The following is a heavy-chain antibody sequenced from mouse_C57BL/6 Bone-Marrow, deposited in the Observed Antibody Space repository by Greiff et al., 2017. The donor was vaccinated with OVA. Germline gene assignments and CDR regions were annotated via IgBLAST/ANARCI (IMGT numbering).Heavy chain of an antibody. Sequence: EVKLVESGPGLVKPSQSLSLTCSVTGYSITSGYYWNWIRQFPGNKLEWMGYISYDGSNNYNPSLKNRISITRDTSKNQFFLKLNSVTTEDTATYYCARDPDYYGSSFLYYWGQGTSVTVSS. CDR3: ARDPDYYGSSFLYY. V-gene: IGHV3-6*01. D-gene: IGHD1-1*01. CDR1: GYSITSGYY. CDR2: ISYDGSN. J-gene: IGHJ4*01.